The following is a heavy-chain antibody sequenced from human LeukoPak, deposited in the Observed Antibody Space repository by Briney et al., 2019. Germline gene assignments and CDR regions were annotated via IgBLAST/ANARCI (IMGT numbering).Heavy chain of an antibody. D-gene: IGHD6-13*01. J-gene: IGHJ5*02. Sequence: PSETLSLTCTVSGGSISSYYWSWIRQPAGKGLEWIGRIYTSGSTNYNPSLKSRVTMSVDTSKNQFSLKLSSVTAADTAVYYCARALAQQQLVPSDWFDPWGQGTLVTVSS. CDR3: ARALAQQQLVPSDWFDP. CDR2: IYTSGST. CDR1: GGSISSYY. V-gene: IGHV4-4*07.